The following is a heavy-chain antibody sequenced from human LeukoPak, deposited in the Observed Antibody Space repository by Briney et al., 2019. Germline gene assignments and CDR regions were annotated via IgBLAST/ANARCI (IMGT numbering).Heavy chain of an antibody. V-gene: IGHV3-23*01. Sequence: PGGSLRLSCAASGFTFSSYAMSWVRQAPGKGLEWVSAISGSGGSTYYADSVKGRFTISRDNSRDTLYLQMNSLRAEDTAVYYCARYYYGSGSRPSYYYYYYMDVWGKGTTVTVSS. CDR1: GFTFSSYA. CDR2: ISGSGGST. D-gene: IGHD3-10*01. J-gene: IGHJ6*03. CDR3: ARYYYGSGSRPSYYYYYYMDV.